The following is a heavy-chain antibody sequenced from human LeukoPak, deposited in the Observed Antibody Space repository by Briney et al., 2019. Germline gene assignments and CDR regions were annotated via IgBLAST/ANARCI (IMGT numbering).Heavy chain of an antibody. CDR3: ARVGCSPISCHTWFDP. CDR1: GYTFTRYD. V-gene: IGHV1-8*03. D-gene: IGHD2-2*01. CDR2: MNPANGNT. J-gene: IGHJ5*02. Sequence: ASVKVSCKASGYTFTRYDMHWVRQATGQGLEWMGWMNPANGNTVYARKFQGRVTITRDISISTAYMELSSLRSEDTAVYYCARVGCSPISCHTWFDPWGEGTQVTVSS.